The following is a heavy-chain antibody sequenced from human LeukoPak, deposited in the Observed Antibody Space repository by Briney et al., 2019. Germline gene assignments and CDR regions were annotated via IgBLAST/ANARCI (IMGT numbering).Heavy chain of an antibody. D-gene: IGHD6-13*01. CDR2: INPNSGGT. CDR3: ARGGPGYSSSWYPPLDY. CDR1: GYTFTGYY. V-gene: IGHV1-2*02. J-gene: IGHJ4*02. Sequence: ASVKVSCKASGYTFTGYYMHWVRQAPGQGLEWRGWINPNSGGTNYAQKFQGRVTMTRDTSISTAYMELSRLRSDDTAVYYCARGGPGYSSSWYPPLDYWGQGTLVTVSS.